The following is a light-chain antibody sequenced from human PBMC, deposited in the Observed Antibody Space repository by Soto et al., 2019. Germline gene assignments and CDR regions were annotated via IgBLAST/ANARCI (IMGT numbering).Light chain of an antibody. CDR2: DAS. CDR1: QSVGSY. V-gene: IGKV3-11*02. Sequence: EIVVTQSPATLSLSPGERATLSCRTSQSVGSYLAWYQKKPGQAPRLLIYDASNRATGIPARFSVSGSGRDFTLTISSLEPEDLAVYYCQQRSNWPPLTFGGGTKVEIK. J-gene: IGKJ4*01. CDR3: QQRSNWPPLT.